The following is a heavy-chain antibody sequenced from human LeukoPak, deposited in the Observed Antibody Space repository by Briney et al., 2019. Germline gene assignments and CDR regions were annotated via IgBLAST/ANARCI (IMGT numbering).Heavy chain of an antibody. J-gene: IGHJ4*02. V-gene: IGHV3-48*03. CDR3: ARRAVAGSE. CDR1: GFTFSSYE. CDR2: ISSSGSTI. Sequence: TGGSLRLSCAASGFTFSSYEMNWVRQAPGKGLEWVSYISSSGSTIYYADSVKGRFTISRDNAKNSLYLQMNSLRVEDTAVYYCARRAVAGSEWGQGTLVIVSS. D-gene: IGHD6-19*01.